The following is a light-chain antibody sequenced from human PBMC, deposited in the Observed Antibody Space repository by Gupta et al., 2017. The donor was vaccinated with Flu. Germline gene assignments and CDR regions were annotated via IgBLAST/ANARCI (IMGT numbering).Light chain of an antibody. J-gene: IGKJ1*01. V-gene: IGKV3-20*01. CDR1: QSVSNSY. CDR3: QQYGGAPLT. Sequence: ELVLTQSPGTLSLSPGERVSLSCSSSQSVSNSYLAWYQHKSGQSPRLLIHRASRRATGVPDRFSGHESGTDFTLTIARLEPEDFAVYYCQQYGGAPLTFGWGTKVEIK. CDR2: RAS.